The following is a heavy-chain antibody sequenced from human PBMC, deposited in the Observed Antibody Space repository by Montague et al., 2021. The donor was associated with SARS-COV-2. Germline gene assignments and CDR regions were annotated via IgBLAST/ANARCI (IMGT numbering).Heavy chain of an antibody. CDR2: ISGSGGRT. J-gene: IGHJ6*02. CDR1: GFTFSSYA. D-gene: IGHD3-10*01. V-gene: IGHV3-23*01. Sequence: SLRLSCAASGFTFSSYAMSWVRQAPGKGLEWVSGISGSGGRTYYADSVKGRFTISRDNSKKTLYLQMNSLRAEDTAVYYCAKVPMVMWDVLLWFGGMDVWGQGTTVTVSS. CDR3: AKVPMVMWDVLLWFGGMDV.